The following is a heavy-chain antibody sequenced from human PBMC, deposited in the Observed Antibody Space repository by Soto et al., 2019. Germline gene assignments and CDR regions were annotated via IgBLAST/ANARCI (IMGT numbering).Heavy chain of an antibody. CDR2: INPNSGGT. J-gene: IGHJ6*02. CDR3: AREDYDSSGYYYYYYGMDV. V-gene: IGHV1-2*02. CDR1: GYTFTGYY. Sequence: ASVKVSCKASGYTFTGYYMHWVRQAPGQGLEWMGWINPNSGGTNYAQKFQGRVTMTRDTSISTAYMELSRLRSDDTAVYYCAREDYDSSGYYYYYYGMDVWGQGTTVTVSS. D-gene: IGHD3-22*01.